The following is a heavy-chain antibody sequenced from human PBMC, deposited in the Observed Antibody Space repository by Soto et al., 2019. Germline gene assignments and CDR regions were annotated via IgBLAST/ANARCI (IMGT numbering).Heavy chain of an antibody. D-gene: IGHD5-12*01. CDR3: TTDLVEGYTRDY. J-gene: IGHJ4*01. V-gene: IGHV3-15*01. CDR1: VFTFSNAW. Sequence: GESLKISCAASVFTFSNAWMRWVRQAPGKGLEWVGRIKREPDGGTSDYAAPVTGRFTISRDDSKNTLYLQMNSLKTEYTSVYYCTTDLVEGYTRDYWGNVTLVTVSS. CDR2: IKREPDGGTS.